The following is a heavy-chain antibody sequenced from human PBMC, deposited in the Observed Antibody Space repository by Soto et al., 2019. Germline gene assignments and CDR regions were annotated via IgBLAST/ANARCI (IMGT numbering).Heavy chain of an antibody. CDR2: IIPIFGTA. CDR1: GGTFSSYA. CDR3: AIPRGPYDSSGYYFDY. D-gene: IGHD3-22*01. Sequence: GASVKVSCKASGGTFSSYAISWVRQAPGQGLEWMGGIIPIFGTANYAQKFQGRVTITADESTSTAYMELSSLRSEDTAVYYCAIPRGPYDSSGYYFDYWGQGTLVTVSS. J-gene: IGHJ4*02. V-gene: IGHV1-69*13.